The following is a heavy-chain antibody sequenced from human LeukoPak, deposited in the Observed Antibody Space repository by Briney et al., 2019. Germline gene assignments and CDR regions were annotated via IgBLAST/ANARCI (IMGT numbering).Heavy chain of an antibody. CDR2: IYYSGSR. D-gene: IGHD6-6*01. V-gene: IGHV4-39*07. Sequence: SETLSLTCTVSGGSISSSTYYWGWIRQPPGKGLEWIGNIYYSGSRHYNPSLKSRVIMSVDTSKNQFSLKLSSVTAADTAVYYCARGDDSSSFYYYYYMDVWGKGTTVTVSS. CDR1: GGSISSSTYY. CDR3: ARGDDSSSFYYYYYMDV. J-gene: IGHJ6*03.